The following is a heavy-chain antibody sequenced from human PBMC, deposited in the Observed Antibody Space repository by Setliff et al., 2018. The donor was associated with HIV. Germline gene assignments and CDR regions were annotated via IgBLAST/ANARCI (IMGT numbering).Heavy chain of an antibody. CDR1: GYTFTNYD. CDR2: MNPNSGNT. Sequence: ASVKVSCKASGYTFTNYDINWARQATGQGLEWMGWMNPNSGNTGYAQKFQGRVTMTRNTSISTAYMELSSLRSEDTAVYYCARELGYCSGGSCRGGSQPWGQGTLVTVSS. CDR3: ARELGYCSGGSCRGGSQP. J-gene: IGHJ5*02. V-gene: IGHV1-8*02. D-gene: IGHD2-15*01.